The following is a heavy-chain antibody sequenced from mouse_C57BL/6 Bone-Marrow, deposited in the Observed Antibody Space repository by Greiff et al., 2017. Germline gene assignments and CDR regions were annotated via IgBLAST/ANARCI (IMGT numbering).Heavy chain of an antibody. CDR2: IWSGGST. D-gene: IGHD3-3*01. Sequence: VMLVESGPGLVQPSQSLSITCTVSGFSLTSYGVHWVRQSPGKGLEWLGVIWSGGSTDYTAAFISRLSTSKDNSKSHVFFKMNSLQADDTAIYYCARLYHPPDDWGQGTTLTVSS. CDR1: GFSLTSYG. V-gene: IGHV2-2*01. CDR3: ARLYHPPDD. J-gene: IGHJ2*01.